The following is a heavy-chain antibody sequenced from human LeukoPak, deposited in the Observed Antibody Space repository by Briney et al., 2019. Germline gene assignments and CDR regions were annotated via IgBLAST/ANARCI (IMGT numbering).Heavy chain of an antibody. CDR3: ARGYYDILTGYYNRSYYYYMDV. CDR2: IYYSGST. D-gene: IGHD3-9*01. J-gene: IGHJ6*03. V-gene: IGHV4-59*01. CDR1: GGSISSYY. Sequence: SETLSLTCTVSGGSISSYYWSWIRQPPGKGLEWIGYIYYSGSTNYNPSLKSRVTISVDTSKNQFSLKLSSVTAADMAVYYCARGYYDILTGYYNRSYYYYMDVWGKGTTVTISS.